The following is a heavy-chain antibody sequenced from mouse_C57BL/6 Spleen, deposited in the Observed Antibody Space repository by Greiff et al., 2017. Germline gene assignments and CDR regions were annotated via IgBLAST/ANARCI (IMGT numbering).Heavy chain of an antibody. CDR2: IYPGSGST. V-gene: IGHV1-55*01. CDR1: GYTFTSYW. J-gene: IGHJ3*01. D-gene: IGHD1-1*01. Sequence: QVQLKQPGAELVKPGASVKMSCKASGYTFTSYWITWVKQRPAQGLEWIGDIYPGSGSTNYNEKFKSKATLTVDTSSSTAYMQLSSLTSEDSAVYYCARFNYYGSSRFAYWGQGTLVTVSA. CDR3: ARFNYYGSSRFAY.